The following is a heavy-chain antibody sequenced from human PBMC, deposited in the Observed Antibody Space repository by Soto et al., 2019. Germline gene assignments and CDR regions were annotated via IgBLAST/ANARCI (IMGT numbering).Heavy chain of an antibody. CDR2: ISAYNGNT. V-gene: IGHV1-18*01. CDR3: VVAAQPYYFDY. Sequence: QVQLVQSGAEVKKPGASVKVSCKASGYTFTSYGISWVRQAPGQGLEWMGWISAYNGNTNYAQKLQGRVTMTTDTSPSTGYKGPESLRSDDKAVYFCVVAAQPYYFDYWGQGTLVTVS. D-gene: IGHD2-15*01. J-gene: IGHJ4*02. CDR1: GYTFTSYG.